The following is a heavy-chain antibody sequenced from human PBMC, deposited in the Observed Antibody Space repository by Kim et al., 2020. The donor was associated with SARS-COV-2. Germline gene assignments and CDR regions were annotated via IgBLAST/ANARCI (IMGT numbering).Heavy chain of an antibody. CDR3: ARGMNFWSGYRDAFDI. D-gene: IGHD3-3*01. Sequence: QKFQGRVTMTRDTSTSTVYMELSSLRSEDTAVYYCARGMNFWSGYRDAFDIWGQGTMVTVSS. J-gene: IGHJ3*02. V-gene: IGHV1-46*01.